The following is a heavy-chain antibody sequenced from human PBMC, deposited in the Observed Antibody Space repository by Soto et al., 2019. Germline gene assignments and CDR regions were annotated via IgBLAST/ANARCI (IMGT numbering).Heavy chain of an antibody. V-gene: IGHV4-4*02. CDR2: IYHSGST. Sequence: QVQLQESGPGLVKPSGTLSLTCAVSGGSISSSNWWSWVRQPPGKGLEWIGEIYHSGSTNYNPSLKSRVTISVYKAKNQFSLKLSSVTAADTAVYYCARASYYYYGMDVWGQGTTVTVSS. CDR3: ARASYYYYGMDV. CDR1: GGSISSSNW. J-gene: IGHJ6*02.